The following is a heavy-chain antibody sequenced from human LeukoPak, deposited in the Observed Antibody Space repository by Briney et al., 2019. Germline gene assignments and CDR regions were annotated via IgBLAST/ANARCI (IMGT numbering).Heavy chain of an antibody. Sequence: GGSLRLSCTASGFTFGDYAMSWVRQAPGKGLXXVGFIRGKAYGGTTEHAASVKGRFSISRDDSNTIAYLHMNSLKTEDTAVYYCVRDKDWSYDYWGQGTLVTVSS. CDR2: IRGKAYGGTT. V-gene: IGHV3-49*04. D-gene: IGHD3-9*01. CDR1: GFTFGDYA. J-gene: IGHJ4*02. CDR3: VRDKDWSYDY.